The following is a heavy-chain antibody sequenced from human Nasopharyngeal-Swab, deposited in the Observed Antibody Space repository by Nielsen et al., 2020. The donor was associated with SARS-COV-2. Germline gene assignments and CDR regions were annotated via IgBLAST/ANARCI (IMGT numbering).Heavy chain of an antibody. CDR2: FDPEDGET. Sequence: ASVQGSCKVSGYTLTELSMHWVRQAPGKGLEWMGGFDPEDGETIYAQKFQGRVTMTEDTSTDTAYMELSSLRSEDTAVYYCATYPLRSGYYTGREFDYWGQGTLVTVSS. D-gene: IGHD3-3*01. J-gene: IGHJ4*02. CDR1: GYTLTELS. CDR3: ATYPLRSGYYTGREFDY. V-gene: IGHV1-24*01.